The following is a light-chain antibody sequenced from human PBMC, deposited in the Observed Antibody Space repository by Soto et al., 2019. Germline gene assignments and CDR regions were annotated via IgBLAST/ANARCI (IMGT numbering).Light chain of an antibody. J-gene: IGKJ5*01. CDR2: AAS. CDR1: QGISSW. V-gene: IGKV1-12*01. Sequence: DIQMTQSPSSVSASVGDRVTITCRASQGISSWVAWYQQKPGKAPKLLIYAASSLQSGVPSRFSGSGPWTDFTLTISSLQPEDFATYYCQQANSFPITFGQGTRLEIK. CDR3: QQANSFPIT.